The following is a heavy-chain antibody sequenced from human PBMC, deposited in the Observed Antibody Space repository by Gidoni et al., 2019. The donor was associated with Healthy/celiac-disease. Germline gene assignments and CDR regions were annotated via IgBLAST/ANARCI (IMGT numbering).Heavy chain of an antibody. CDR2: IYYSGST. Sequence: QLQLQESGPGLVKPSETLSLTCTVSGGPISSSSYYWGWLRQPPGKGLEWIGSIYYSGSTYYNPSLKSRVTISVDTSKNQFSLKLSSVTAADTAVYYCAGLGRYFDWGQGTLVTVSS. D-gene: IGHD3-9*01. J-gene: IGHJ4*02. CDR3: AGLGRYFD. CDR1: GGPISSSSYY. V-gene: IGHV4-39*01.